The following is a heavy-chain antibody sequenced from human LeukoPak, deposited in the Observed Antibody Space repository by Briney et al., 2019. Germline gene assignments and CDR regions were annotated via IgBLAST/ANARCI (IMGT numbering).Heavy chain of an antibody. CDR2: INPSGGST. Sequence: ASVKVSCKASGYTFTRHYMNWVRQAPGQGLEWMEIINPSGGSTSYAQKFQGRVTMTTDTSTSTAYMELRSLRSDDTAVYYCASSLWFGELLGFDYWGQGTLVTVSS. CDR3: ASSLWFGELLGFDY. D-gene: IGHD3-10*01. V-gene: IGHV1-46*01. CDR1: GYTFTRHY. J-gene: IGHJ4*02.